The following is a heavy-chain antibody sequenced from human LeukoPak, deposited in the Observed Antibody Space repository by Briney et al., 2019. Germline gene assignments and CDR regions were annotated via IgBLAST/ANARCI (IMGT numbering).Heavy chain of an antibody. CDR2: VYSSGVG. Sequence: PSETLSLTCTVSGGSITGYYWNWIRQPAGQGLEWLGRVYSSGVGNYNPSLTGRVTMSVDTSKNQFSLKLTSLTAADTAVYYCAREEFLHEIDSSGYFVYWGQGTLDTVSS. V-gene: IGHV4-4*07. CDR1: GGSITGYY. CDR3: AREEFLHEIDSSGYFVY. D-gene: IGHD3-22*01. J-gene: IGHJ4*02.